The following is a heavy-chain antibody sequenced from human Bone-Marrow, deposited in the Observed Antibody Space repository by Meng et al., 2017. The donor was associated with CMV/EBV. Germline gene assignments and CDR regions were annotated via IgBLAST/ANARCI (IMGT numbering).Heavy chain of an antibody. CDR3: ARDFEPLRCLGYFDY. D-gene: IGHD3-3*01. CDR2: IIPILGIA. CDR1: GGTFSSYV. J-gene: IGHJ4*02. V-gene: IGHV1-69*10. Sequence: SVKVSCKASGGTFSSYVISWVRQAPGQGLEWMGGIIPILGIANYAQRFQGRVTITADKSTSTAYMEMSSLRSEHTAVYYRARDFEPLRCLGYFDYWGQGTLVTVSS.